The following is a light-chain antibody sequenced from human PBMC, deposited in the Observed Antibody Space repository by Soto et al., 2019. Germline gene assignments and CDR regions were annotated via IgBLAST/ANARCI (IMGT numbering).Light chain of an antibody. CDR1: QSISSW. J-gene: IGKJ1*01. CDR3: QQYNTYSGT. CDR2: KAS. Sequence: DIQMTQSPSTLSASVGDRVTITCRASQSISSWLAWYQQKPGKAPKLLIYKASSLESGVPSRFSGSVSGTECTLTISRLQPDDLATYYCQQYNTYSGTFGQGTKVEIK. V-gene: IGKV1-5*03.